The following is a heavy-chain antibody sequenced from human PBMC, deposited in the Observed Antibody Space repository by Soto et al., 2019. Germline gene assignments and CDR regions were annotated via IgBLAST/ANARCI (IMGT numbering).Heavy chain of an antibody. CDR3: AKGKTSYDILTGSDF. D-gene: IGHD3-9*01. Sequence: GGSLRLSCVASEFTFNNFAMNWVRQTPGKGLEWVSGVTYSGSTTYYANSVKGRFTISRDNSKNTLYLQMNSLRAEGTAVYYCAKGKTSYDILTGSDFWGQGNLVTVS. V-gene: IGHV3-23*01. CDR1: EFTFNNFA. J-gene: IGHJ4*02. CDR2: VTYSGSTT.